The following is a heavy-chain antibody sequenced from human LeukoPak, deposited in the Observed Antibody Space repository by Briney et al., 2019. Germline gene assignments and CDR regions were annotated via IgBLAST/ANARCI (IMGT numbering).Heavy chain of an antibody. Sequence: SETLSLTCAVYGGSFSGYYWSWIRQPPGKGLEWIGEINHSGSTNYNPSLKSRVAISVDTSKNQFSLKLSSVTAADTAVYYCARGLRNLRIAARGLASTPPFGYWGQGTLVTVSS. CDR2: INHSGST. CDR1: GGSFSGYY. D-gene: IGHD6-6*01. J-gene: IGHJ4*02. CDR3: ARGLRNLRIAARGLASTPPFGY. V-gene: IGHV4-34*01.